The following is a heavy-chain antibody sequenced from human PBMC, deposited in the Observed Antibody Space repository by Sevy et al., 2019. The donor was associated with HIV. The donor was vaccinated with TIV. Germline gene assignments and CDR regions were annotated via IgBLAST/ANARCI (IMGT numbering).Heavy chain of an antibody. CDR1: GFTVGSSY. V-gene: IGHV3-53*01. CDR3: ARGRGVFGAVAIYWSDP. D-gene: IGHD3-3*01. Sequence: GGSLRLSCAASGFTVGSSYMTWVRQPPGKGLEWVSVIYSGGSSYYADSVKGRFTISRDNSKNTLYLQMNNLRADDTAVYYCARGRGVFGAVAIYWSDPWGQGALVTVSS. J-gene: IGHJ5*02. CDR2: IYSGGSS.